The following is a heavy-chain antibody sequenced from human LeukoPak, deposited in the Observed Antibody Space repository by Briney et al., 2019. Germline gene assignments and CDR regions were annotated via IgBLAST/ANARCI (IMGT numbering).Heavy chain of an antibody. V-gene: IGHV1-46*01. CDR3: ARDSPRLGSSGLIEAFDI. CDR2: INPNSGST. CDR1: GYTFTGYY. D-gene: IGHD6-19*01. Sequence: GASVKVSCKASGYTFTGYYMHWVRQAPGQGLEWMGWINPNSGSTSYAQKFQGRVTMTRDTSTSTVYMELSSLRSEDTAVYYCARDSPRLGSSGLIEAFDIWGQGTMVTVSS. J-gene: IGHJ3*02.